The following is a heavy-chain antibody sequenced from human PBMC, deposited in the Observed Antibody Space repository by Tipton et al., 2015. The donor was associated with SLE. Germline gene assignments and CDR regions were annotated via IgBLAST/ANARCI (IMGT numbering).Heavy chain of an antibody. CDR3: ASGDYYDSSGYY. V-gene: IGHV4-59*12. CDR1: GGSISSYY. D-gene: IGHD3-22*01. J-gene: IGHJ4*02. Sequence: TLSLTCTVSGGSISSYYWSWIRQPPGKGLEWIGYIYYSGSTNYNPSLKSRVTISVDTSKNQFSLKLSSVTAADTAVYYCASGDYYDSSGYYWGQGTLVTVSS. CDR2: IYYSGST.